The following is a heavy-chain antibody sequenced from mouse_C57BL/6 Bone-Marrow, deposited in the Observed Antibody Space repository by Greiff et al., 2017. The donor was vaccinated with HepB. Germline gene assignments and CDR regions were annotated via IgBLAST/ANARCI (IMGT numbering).Heavy chain of an antibody. D-gene: IGHD2-4*01. CDR1: GYTLTDYY. Sequence: QVQLQQPGAELVKPGDTVKLSCKASGYTLTDYYINWVKQRPGQGLEWIGKIGPGSGSTYYNEKFKGKATLTADKSSSTAYMQLSSLTSEDSAVYFCTYDYDPWFSYWGQGTLVTVSA. J-gene: IGHJ3*01. CDR2: IGPGSGST. CDR3: TYDYDPWFSY. V-gene: IGHV1-77*01.